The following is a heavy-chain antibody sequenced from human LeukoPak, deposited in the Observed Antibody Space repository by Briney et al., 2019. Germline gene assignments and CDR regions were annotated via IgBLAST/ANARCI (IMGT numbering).Heavy chain of an antibody. J-gene: IGHJ6*02. Sequence: ASVTVSSKVSGYTLTELSMFWVRQAPGKGLEWMGRFDPEDGKTVYAQKFQGRVTMTDDTSTDTAYMELSSLRSEDTAVYYCATGYLVTAGLMDVWGQGTTVTVSS. V-gene: IGHV1-24*01. CDR2: FDPEDGKT. D-gene: IGHD6-13*01. CDR3: ATGYLVTAGLMDV. CDR1: GYTLTELS.